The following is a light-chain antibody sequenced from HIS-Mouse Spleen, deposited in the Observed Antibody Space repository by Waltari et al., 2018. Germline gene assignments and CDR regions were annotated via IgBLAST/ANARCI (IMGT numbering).Light chain of an antibody. V-gene: IGLV1-47*01. J-gene: IGLJ3*02. CDR2: RNK. Sequence: QSVLTQPPSASGTPGQRVPIPCSGSSSNLGSNYVYWYQQLPGTAPKLLIYRNKQRPSGVPDRFSGSKSGTSASLAISGLRSEDEADYYCAAWDDSLSGPWVFGGGTKLTVL. CDR3: AAWDDSLSGPWV. CDR1: SSNLGSNY.